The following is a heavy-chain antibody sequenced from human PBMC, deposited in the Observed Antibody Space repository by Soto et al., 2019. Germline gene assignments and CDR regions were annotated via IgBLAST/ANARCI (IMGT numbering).Heavy chain of an antibody. CDR2: INPNSGDT. J-gene: IGHJ6*02. CDR3: ARPSGSYSYYGMDV. CDR1: GYTLTDYY. V-gene: IGHV1-2*02. Sequence: QVQLVQSGAEVKKPGASVKFSCKASGYTLTDYYMHWVRQAPGQGLEWMGWINPNSGDTNYAQNFQGRVTMTRDTSISTAYMDLTRLRSDDTAVYYSARPSGSYSYYGMDVWGQGTTVTVSS. D-gene: IGHD1-26*01.